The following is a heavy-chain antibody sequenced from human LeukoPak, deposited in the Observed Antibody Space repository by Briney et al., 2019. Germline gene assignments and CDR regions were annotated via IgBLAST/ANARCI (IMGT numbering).Heavy chain of an antibody. D-gene: IGHD2-15*01. CDR2: ISGSGGST. CDR1: GFTFSSYA. Sequence: PGGSLRLSCAASGFTFSSYAMSWVRQAPGKGLEWVSAISGSGGSTYYADSVKGRFTISRDNSKNTLYLQMNSLRAEDTAVYYCAKAPGYCSGGSCYSPPPYYYYGMDVWGQGTTVTVSS. J-gene: IGHJ6*02. CDR3: AKAPGYCSGGSCYSPPPYYYYGMDV. V-gene: IGHV3-23*01.